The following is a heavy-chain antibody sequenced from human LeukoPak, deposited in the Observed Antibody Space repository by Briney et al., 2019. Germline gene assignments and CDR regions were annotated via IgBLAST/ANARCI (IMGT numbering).Heavy chain of an antibody. CDR3: ARRVRYDFWSGSGLGAFDI. Sequence: GGSLRLSCAASGFTFSSYWMSWVRQAPGKGLEWVANIKQDGSEKYYVDSVKGRFTISRDNDKNSLYLQMNSLRAEDTAVYYCARRVRYDFWSGSGLGAFDIWGQGTMVTVSS. V-gene: IGHV3-7*01. J-gene: IGHJ3*02. CDR1: GFTFSSYW. CDR2: IKQDGSEK. D-gene: IGHD3-3*01.